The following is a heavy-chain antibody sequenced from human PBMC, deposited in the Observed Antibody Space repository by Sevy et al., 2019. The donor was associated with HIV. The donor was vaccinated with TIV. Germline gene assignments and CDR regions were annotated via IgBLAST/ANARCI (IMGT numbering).Heavy chain of an antibody. J-gene: IGHJ4*02. CDR3: AGEIEWGRGYS. V-gene: IGHV4-59*11. CDR1: GGSITSLY. Sequence: SETLSLTCTVSGGSITSLYWNWIRQPPGKGLEWIANIYYNGHINYNPSLKSRVTLSLDTSKNHLSLRLSSVTAADTAMYYCAGEIEWGRGYSWGQGTLVTVSS. D-gene: IGHD1-26*01. CDR2: IYYNGHI.